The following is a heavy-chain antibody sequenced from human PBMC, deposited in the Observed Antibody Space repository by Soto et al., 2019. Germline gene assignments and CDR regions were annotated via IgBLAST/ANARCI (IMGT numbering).Heavy chain of an antibody. CDR2: IIPIFGTA. Sequence: SSVKVSCKAYGGTFSIYAINWVLQAPLQWLVWMGKIIPIFGTANYAQKFQGRVTITADESTSTAYMELSSLRSEDTAVYYCASWYSSGWYPCLSYWGQGTLVTVSS. D-gene: IGHD6-19*01. CDR1: GGTFSIYA. J-gene: IGHJ4*02. CDR3: ASWYSSGWYPCLSY. V-gene: IGHV1-69*13.